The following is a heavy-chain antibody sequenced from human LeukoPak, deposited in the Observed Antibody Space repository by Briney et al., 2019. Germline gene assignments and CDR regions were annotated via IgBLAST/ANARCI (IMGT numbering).Heavy chain of an antibody. V-gene: IGHV4-31*03. CDR2: IYYSGST. D-gene: IGHD3-10*01. Sequence: SQTLSLTCTVSGGSISSGGYYWSWIRQHPGKGLEWIGYIYYSGSTYYNPSLKSRVTISIDTSKNQFSLKLSSVTAADTAVYYCARDRVRGANTYAGFDPWGQGTLVTVSS. CDR1: GGSISSGGYY. CDR3: ARDRVRGANTYAGFDP. J-gene: IGHJ5*02.